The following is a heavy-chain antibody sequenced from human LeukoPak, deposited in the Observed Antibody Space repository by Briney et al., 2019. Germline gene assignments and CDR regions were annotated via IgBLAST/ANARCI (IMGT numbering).Heavy chain of an antibody. CDR2: IYYSGST. Sequence: SETLSLTCTVSGGSISSSSYYWGWIRQPPGKGLEWIGSIYYSGSTYYNPSLKSRVTISVDTSKNQFSLKLSSVTAADTAVYYCARGAARLRRSWFDPWGQGTLVTVSS. CDR1: GGSISSSSYY. D-gene: IGHD6-6*01. V-gene: IGHV4-39*07. CDR3: ARGAARLRRSWFDP. J-gene: IGHJ5*02.